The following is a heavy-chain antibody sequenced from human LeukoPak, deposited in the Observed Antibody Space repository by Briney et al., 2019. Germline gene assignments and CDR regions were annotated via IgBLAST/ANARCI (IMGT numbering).Heavy chain of an antibody. CDR2: IIPIFGTA. CDR1: GGTFSSYA. J-gene: IGHJ6*03. V-gene: IGHV1-69*06. CDR3: ASRNGYSGYDYYYYYYMDV. Sequence: ASVKVSCKASGGTFSSYAISWVRQAPGQGLEWMGGIIPIFGTANYAQKFQGRVTITADKSTSTAYMELSSPRSEDTAVYYCASRNGYSGYDYYYYYYMDVWGKGTTVTVSS. D-gene: IGHD5-12*01.